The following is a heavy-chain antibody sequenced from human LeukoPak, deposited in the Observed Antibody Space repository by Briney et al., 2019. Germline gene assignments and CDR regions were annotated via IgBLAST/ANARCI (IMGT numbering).Heavy chain of an antibody. CDR2: INSDGSST. V-gene: IGHV3-74*01. J-gene: IGHJ6*02. CDR3: ASGPSLAMAPWYYYGMDV. Sequence: GGSLRLSCAASGFTFSSYWMHWVRQAPGRGLVWVSRINSDGSSTSYADSVKGRFTISRDNAKNTLYLQMNSLRAEDTAVYYCASGPSLAMAPWYYYGMDVWGQGTTVTVSS. D-gene: IGHD5-18*01. CDR1: GFTFSSYW.